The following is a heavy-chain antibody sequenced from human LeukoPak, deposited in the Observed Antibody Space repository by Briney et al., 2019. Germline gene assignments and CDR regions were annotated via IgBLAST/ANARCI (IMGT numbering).Heavy chain of an antibody. CDR3: ARVAGSYYFGY. CDR2: MYYSGST. J-gene: IGHJ4*02. Sequence: SQTLSLTCTVSGGSISSGDYYWSWIRQPPGKGLEWIGYMYYSGSTYYNPSLKSRVTISVDTSKNQFSLKLSSVTAADTAVYYCARVAGSYYFGYWGQGTLVTVSS. V-gene: IGHV4-30-4*01. D-gene: IGHD1-26*01. CDR1: GGSISSGDYY.